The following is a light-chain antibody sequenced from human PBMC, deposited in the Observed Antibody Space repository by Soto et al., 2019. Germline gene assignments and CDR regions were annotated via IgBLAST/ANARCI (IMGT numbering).Light chain of an antibody. Sequence: EIVMTQSPATLSVSPGERFTLSCRASQSVGSNLAWYQQKPGQTPRLLVFGASTRATGIPARFSGSGSGTEFTLTISSLQSEDFAVYYCQQYKDWRTFGQGTKVEIK. J-gene: IGKJ1*01. CDR1: QSVGSN. CDR2: GAS. V-gene: IGKV3-15*01. CDR3: QQYKDWRT.